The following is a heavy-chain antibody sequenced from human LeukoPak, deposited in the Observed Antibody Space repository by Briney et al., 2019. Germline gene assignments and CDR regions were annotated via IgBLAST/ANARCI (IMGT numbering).Heavy chain of an antibody. Sequence: ASVKVSCKASGYTFTSYDMNWVRQATGQGLEWMGWINPNSGNTGYAQKFKGRVTMTRNTSISTAYMELSSLRSEDTAVYYCARGPSPRALRRVYGAFDIWRQGTMVPVSS. CDR2: INPNSGNT. J-gene: IGHJ3*02. V-gene: IGHV1-8*02. CDR1: GYTFTSYD. CDR3: ARGPSPRALRRVYGAFDI. D-gene: IGHD2-8*01.